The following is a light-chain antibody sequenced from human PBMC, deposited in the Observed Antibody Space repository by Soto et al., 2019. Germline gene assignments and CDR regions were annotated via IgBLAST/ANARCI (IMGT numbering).Light chain of an antibody. J-gene: IGLJ2*01. V-gene: IGLV4-69*01. CDR2: LNSDGSH. CDR1: SGHSSYA. Sequence: QPVLTQSPSASASLGASVKLTCTLSSGHSSYAIAWHQQQPEKGPRYLMTLNSDGSHSKGDGTPDRFSGSSSGAERYLTISRLQSDEEADYYCQTWGTGIFVFGGGTKLTVL. CDR3: QTWGTGIFV.